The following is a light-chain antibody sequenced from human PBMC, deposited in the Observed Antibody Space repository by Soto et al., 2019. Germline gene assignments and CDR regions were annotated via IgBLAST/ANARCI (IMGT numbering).Light chain of an antibody. J-gene: IGKJ2*01. CDR1: QSLSSRY. CDR3: QHQGT. Sequence: EIVLTQSPCTLSLSPGESATLSCRARQSLSSRYVVWYQQKPGQAPRLLIYSASRRATGITDRFSGSGSETEYTLTISRFEPEDFSVYYSQHQGTFGQGTKVEIK. V-gene: IGKV3-20*01. CDR2: SAS.